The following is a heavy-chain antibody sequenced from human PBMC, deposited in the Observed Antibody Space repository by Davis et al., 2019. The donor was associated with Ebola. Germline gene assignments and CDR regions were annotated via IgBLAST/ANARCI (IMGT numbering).Heavy chain of an antibody. V-gene: IGHV1-18*01. Sequence: ASVKVSCKASGYTFTSYAMNWVRQAPGQGLEWMGWISAYSRNTNYAEKLQGRVTMTTDTSTSTVYMEVRSLRSDDTAVYYCARDQQLLSTLIDFWGQGTLVTVSS. D-gene: IGHD2-21*02. CDR3: ARDQQLLSTLIDF. J-gene: IGHJ4*02. CDR2: ISAYSRNT. CDR1: GYTFTSYA.